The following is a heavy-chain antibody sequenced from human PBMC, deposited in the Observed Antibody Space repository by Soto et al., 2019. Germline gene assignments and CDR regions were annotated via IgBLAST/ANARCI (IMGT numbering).Heavy chain of an antibody. CDR3: ARGHDLGWYFPPFGFAD. CDR2: ISSSGSTI. D-gene: IGHD6-19*01. J-gene: IGHJ1*01. Sequence: LRLACAASGFTFSDYYMNWIRQAPGKGLAGVSYISSSGSTIYYADSVKGRFIISRDNAKNSLYLQRNSLSAEDTAMYFCARGHDLGWYFPPFGFADWGQGGLVTVSS. V-gene: IGHV3-11*01. CDR1: GFTFSDYY.